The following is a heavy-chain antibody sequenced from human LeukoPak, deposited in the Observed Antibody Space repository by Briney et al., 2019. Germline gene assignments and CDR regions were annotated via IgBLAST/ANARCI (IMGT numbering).Heavy chain of an antibody. CDR2: IYYSGST. D-gene: IGHD3-10*01. Sequence: SETLSLTCTVSGGSLSSGGYYWSWLRQHPGRGLEWVGYIYYSGSTYYNPSLKSRVTISVHTSKNHFSLKLSSVTAADTAVYYCARENRGVRFDPWGQGTLVTVSS. J-gene: IGHJ5*02. V-gene: IGHV4-31*03. CDR3: ARENRGVRFDP. CDR1: GGSLSSGGYY.